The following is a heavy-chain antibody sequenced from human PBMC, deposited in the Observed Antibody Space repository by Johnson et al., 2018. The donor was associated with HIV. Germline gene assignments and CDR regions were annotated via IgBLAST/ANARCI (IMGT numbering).Heavy chain of an antibody. V-gene: IGHV3-13*01. CDR2: IGPAGDT. J-gene: IGHJ3*02. D-gene: IGHD6-6*01. Sequence: VQLVESGGGLVQPGGSLRLSCAASGCTFSSYDMHWVRQATGKGLEWVSTIGPAGDTYYPGSVKGRFTISRDNSKNSLYLQMNSLRAEDTAVYYCASCEYSSPRGAFDIWGQGTMVTVSS. CDR1: GCTFSSYD. CDR3: ASCEYSSPRGAFDI.